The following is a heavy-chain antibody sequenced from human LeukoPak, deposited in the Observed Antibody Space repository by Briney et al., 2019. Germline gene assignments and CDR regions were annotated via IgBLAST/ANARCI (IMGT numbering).Heavy chain of an antibody. CDR3: ARLNDILTGHQYGMDV. V-gene: IGHV4-59*08. Sequence: PSETLSLTCTVSGGSISSYYWSWIRQPPGKGLEWIGYIYYSGSTNYNPSLKSRVTISVDTSKNQFSLKLSSVTAADTAVYYCARLNDILTGHQYGMDVWGQGTTVTVSS. CDR1: GGSISSYY. J-gene: IGHJ6*02. D-gene: IGHD3-9*01. CDR2: IYYSGST.